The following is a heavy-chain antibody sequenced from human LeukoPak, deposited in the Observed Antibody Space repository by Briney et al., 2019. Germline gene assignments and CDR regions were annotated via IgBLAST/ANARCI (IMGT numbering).Heavy chain of an antibody. CDR2: ISGSGGST. CDR1: GFTFSSYA. V-gene: IGHV3-23*01. D-gene: IGHD3-22*01. CDR3: AKVGRSMIVVVDAFDI. J-gene: IGHJ3*02. Sequence: QPGGSLRLSCAASGFTFSSYAMSWVRQAPGKGLEWVSAISGSGGSTYYADSVKGRFTISRDNSKNTLYLQMNSLRAGDTAVYYCAKVGRSMIVVVDAFDIWGQGTMVTVSS.